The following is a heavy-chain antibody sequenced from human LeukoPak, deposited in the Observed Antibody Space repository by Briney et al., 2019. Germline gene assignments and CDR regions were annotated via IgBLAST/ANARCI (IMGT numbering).Heavy chain of an antibody. Sequence: PSETLSLTCAVYGGSFSGYYWSWIRQPAGKGLEWIGEINHSGSTNYNPSLKSRVTISVDTSKNQFSLKLSSVTAADTAVYYCARTQVLRYFDWLPWNYYYGMDVWGQGTTVTVSS. V-gene: IGHV4-34*01. CDR1: GGSFSGYY. D-gene: IGHD3-9*01. CDR3: ARTQVLRYFDWLPWNYYYGMDV. CDR2: INHSGST. J-gene: IGHJ6*02.